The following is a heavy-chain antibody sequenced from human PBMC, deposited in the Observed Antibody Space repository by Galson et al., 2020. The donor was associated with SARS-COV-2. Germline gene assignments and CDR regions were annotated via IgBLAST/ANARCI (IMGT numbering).Heavy chain of an antibody. CDR3: VKDTRYYSGTYYSHAVDI. CDR2: ISWNSGSI. V-gene: IGHV3-9*01. J-gene: IGHJ3*02. CDR1: GFTFDEYA. Sequence: GGSLRLSCAASGFTFDEYAMHWVRQVPGKGLEWVSGISWNSGSIVYVDSVKGRFTISRDNAENSLYLQMNNLRVEDTALYYCVKDTRYYSGTYYSHAVDIWGQGTMVTVSS. D-gene: IGHD1-26*01.